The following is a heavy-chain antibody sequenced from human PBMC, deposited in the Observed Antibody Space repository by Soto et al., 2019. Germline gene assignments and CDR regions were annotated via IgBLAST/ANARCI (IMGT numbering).Heavy chain of an antibody. D-gene: IGHD6-13*01. J-gene: IGHJ6*02. CDR2: ISSNGGST. V-gene: IGHV3-64D*08. CDR1: GFTFSSYA. Sequence: GGSLRLSCSASGFTFSSYAMHWVRQAPGKGLEYVSAISSNGGSTYYADSVKGRFTISRDNSKNTLYLQMSSLRAEDTAVYYCVKGGIAAAGTNYYYYYGMDVWGQGTTVTVSS. CDR3: VKGGIAAAGTNYYYYYGMDV.